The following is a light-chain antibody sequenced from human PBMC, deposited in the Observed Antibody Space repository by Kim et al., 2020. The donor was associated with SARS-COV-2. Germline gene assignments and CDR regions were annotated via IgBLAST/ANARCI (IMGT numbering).Light chain of an antibody. CDR1: NIGSKS. CDR2: YDS. Sequence: ARGQTARITCGGNNIGSKSVHRYQQKPGEAPVLVIYYDSDRPSGIPERFSGSNSGNTATLTISRVEAGDEADYYCQVWDSSSDHPVLGGGTQLTVL. V-gene: IGLV3-21*04. J-gene: IGLJ3*02. CDR3: QVWDSSSDHPV.